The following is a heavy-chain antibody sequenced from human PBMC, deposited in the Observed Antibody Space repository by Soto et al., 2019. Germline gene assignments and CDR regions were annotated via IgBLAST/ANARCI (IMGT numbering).Heavy chain of an antibody. Sequence: EVQLVESGGGLVQPGGSLKLSCAASGFTFSGSAMHWVRQASGKGLEWVGRIRSKANSYATAYAASVKGRFTISRDDSKNTAYLQMNSQKTEDTAMYYCTRVVVPAARGTYYYYMDGWGKGTTVTVSS. CDR2: IRSKANSYAT. J-gene: IGHJ6*03. CDR3: TRVVVPAARGTYYYYMDG. V-gene: IGHV3-73*01. CDR1: GFTFSGSA. D-gene: IGHD2-2*01.